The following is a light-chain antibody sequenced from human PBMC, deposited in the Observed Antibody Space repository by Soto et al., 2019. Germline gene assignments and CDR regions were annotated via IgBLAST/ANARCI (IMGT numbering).Light chain of an antibody. J-gene: IGKJ1*01. CDR3: QQYNGYSRT. CDR2: KAS. CDR1: QSISSW. V-gene: IGKV1-5*03. Sequence: DIQMTQSPSTLSASVGDRVTITCRASQSISSWLAWYQQKPGKAPKLLIYKASSLERGVPSRFSGSGSGTEFTLTISSMQPDDFATFYCQQYNGYSRTFGQGTKVDI.